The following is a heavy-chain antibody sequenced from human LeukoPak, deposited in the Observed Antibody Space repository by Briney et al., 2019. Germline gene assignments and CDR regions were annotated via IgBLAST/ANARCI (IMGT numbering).Heavy chain of an antibody. J-gene: IGHJ3*01. V-gene: IGHV3-21*06. CDR3: AKVQSDIVGAMFFSFDV. CDR1: GFTFNSYS. D-gene: IGHD1-26*01. CDR2: IIGSGSEM. Sequence: KSGGSLRLSCGGSGFTFNSYSMNWVRQAPGKGLEWVASIIGSGSEMFYADSLKGRFTISRDNSKNPLYLQMNSLRVEDTAVYYCAKVQSDIVGAMFFSFDVWGQGTMVSVSS.